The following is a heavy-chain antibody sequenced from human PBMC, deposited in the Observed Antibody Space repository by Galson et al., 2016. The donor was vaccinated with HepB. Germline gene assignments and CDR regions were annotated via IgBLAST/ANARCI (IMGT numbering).Heavy chain of an antibody. CDR2: ISRSGSST. CDR3: AKAPWAYISSLGFDP. Sequence: SLRLSCAASGFTFRSYAMSWVRQAPGKGLEWVSDISRSGSSTDHADSVKGRFTISRDNSKNTVYLQMNSLRAEDTAVYYCAKAPWAYISSLGFDPWGQGTLVTVSS. D-gene: IGHD6-13*01. J-gene: IGHJ5*02. CDR1: GFTFRSYA. V-gene: IGHV3-23*01.